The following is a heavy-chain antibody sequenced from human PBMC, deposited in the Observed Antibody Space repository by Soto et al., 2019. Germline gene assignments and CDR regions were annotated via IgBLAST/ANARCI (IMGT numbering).Heavy chain of an antibody. CDR2: IYHSGTT. D-gene: IGHD3-22*01. CDR3: ASTTKYYYDSSGYYNGWYYYYGMDF. Sequence: PSETLSLTCAVSGGSISSGGYSWRWIRQPPGKGLEWIGYIYHSGTTYYHPSLKSRVTISVDRSKNQCSLKLSSVPAADTAVYYCASTTKYYYDSSGYYNGWYYYYGMDFWGQVTKVTFSS. CDR1: GGSISSGGYS. V-gene: IGHV4-30-2*01. J-gene: IGHJ6*02.